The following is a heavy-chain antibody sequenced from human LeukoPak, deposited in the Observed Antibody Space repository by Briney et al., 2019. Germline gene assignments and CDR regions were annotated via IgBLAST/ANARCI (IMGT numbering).Heavy chain of an antibody. V-gene: IGHV4-39*07. J-gene: IGHJ4*02. CDR3: ARGIAIGYCSGGSCYPFDY. Sequence: QASETLSLTCTVSGGSITSGDYYWAWVRQPPGKGLEWIGEINHGGSTNYNPSLKSRVTMSVDTSKNQFSLKLSFVTAADTAVYYCARGIAIGYCSGGSCYPFDYWGQGTLVTVSS. CDR2: INHGGST. CDR1: GGSITSGDYY. D-gene: IGHD2-15*01.